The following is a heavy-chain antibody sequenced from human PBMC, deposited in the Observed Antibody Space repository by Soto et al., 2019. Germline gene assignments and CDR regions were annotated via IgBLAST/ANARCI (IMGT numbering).Heavy chain of an antibody. CDR2: MNPNSGNT. D-gene: IGHD6-13*01. CDR1: GYTFTSYD. V-gene: IGHV1-8*01. Sequence: GASVKVSCKASGYTFTSYDINRVRQATGQGLEWMGWMNPNSGNTGYAQKFQGRVTMTRNTSISTAYMELSSLRSEDTAVYYCARGGQQLVFYGMDVWGQGTTVTVSS. J-gene: IGHJ6*02. CDR3: ARGGQQLVFYGMDV.